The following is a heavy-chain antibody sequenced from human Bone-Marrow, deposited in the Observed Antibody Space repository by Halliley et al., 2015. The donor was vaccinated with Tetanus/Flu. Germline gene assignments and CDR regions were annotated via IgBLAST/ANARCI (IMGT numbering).Heavy chain of an antibody. CDR1: GGSISGDYS. CDR3: ARGTLLDAFDV. V-gene: IGHV4-30-2*01. J-gene: IGHJ3*01. CDR2: IYHTGNS. Sequence: LVKPTQTLSLTCSISGGSISGDYSWSWIRQPPGKGLEWIGYIYHTGNSYYNPSLTSRLTISIDRSKNQISLKLTSVTAAETAVYYCARGTLLDAFDVWGPGTRVTVSS.